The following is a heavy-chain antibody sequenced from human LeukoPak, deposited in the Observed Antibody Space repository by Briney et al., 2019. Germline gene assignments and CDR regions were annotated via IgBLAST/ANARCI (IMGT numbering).Heavy chain of an antibody. CDR1: GDSISSYY. Sequence: PSETLSLTCTVSGDSISSYYCSWSRHPPRKGQEWMGYLYYSESTNNNHSPTIRVTISVDAYTNQHSLNLISVTAAATAVYYCARNLEVRGVLYYFVYWGQGTLVTVSS. V-gene: IGHV4-59*08. CDR2: LYYSEST. D-gene: IGHD3-10*01. CDR3: ARNLEVRGVLYYFVY. J-gene: IGHJ4*02.